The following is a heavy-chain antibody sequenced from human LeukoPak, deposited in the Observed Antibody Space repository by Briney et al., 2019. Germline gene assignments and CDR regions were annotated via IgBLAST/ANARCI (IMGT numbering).Heavy chain of an antibody. J-gene: IGHJ4*02. D-gene: IGHD1-26*01. CDR1: GFTFSSYA. V-gene: IGHV3-23*01. CDR2: ISGSGGNT. Sequence: GGSLRLSCAASGFTFSSYAMSWVRQAPGKGLEWVSGISGSGGNTYYADSVKGRFTISRDNSKNTLYLQMSSLRAEDTAVYYCAKGSGSYCSDYWGQGTLVTVSS. CDR3: AKGSGSYCSDY.